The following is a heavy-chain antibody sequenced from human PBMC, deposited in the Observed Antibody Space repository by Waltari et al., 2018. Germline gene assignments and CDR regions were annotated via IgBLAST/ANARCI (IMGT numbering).Heavy chain of an antibody. CDR3: AKTRRGSYRYPFDY. J-gene: IGHJ4*02. CDR1: GYTLTELS. D-gene: IGHD3-16*02. Sequence: QVQLVQSGAEVKKPGASVKVSCKVSGYTLTELSMHWVRQAPGKGLEWVAFIRYDGSNKYYADSVKGRFTISRDNSKNTLYLQMNSLRAEDTAVYYCAKTRRGSYRYPFDYWGQGTLVTVSS. CDR2: IRYDGSNK. V-gene: IGHV3-30*02.